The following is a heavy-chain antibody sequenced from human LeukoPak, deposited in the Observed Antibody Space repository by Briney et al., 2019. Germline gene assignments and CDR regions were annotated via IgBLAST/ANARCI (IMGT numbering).Heavy chain of an antibody. V-gene: IGHV4-59*01. CDR2: IYYSGST. Sequence: NPSETLPLTCTASGGSISSYYWSWIRQPPGKGLEWIGYIYYSGSTNYNPSLKSRVTISVDTSKNQFSLKLSSVTAADTAVYYCARIYGSGSYVLDYWGQGTLVTVSS. J-gene: IGHJ4*02. D-gene: IGHD3-10*01. CDR3: ARIYGSGSYVLDY. CDR1: GGSISSYY.